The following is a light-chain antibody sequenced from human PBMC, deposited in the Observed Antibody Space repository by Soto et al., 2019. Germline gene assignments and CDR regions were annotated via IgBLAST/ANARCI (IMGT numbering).Light chain of an antibody. CDR3: QQYNDNWT. Sequence: DIQMTQSPSTLSASVGDRVTITCRASQSVSRWLAWYQQKPGKAPKLLIYKASTLESGVPSRFSGSGSGTEFNLAISSRQPDDSATYYCQQYNDNWTFGQGTKVEIK. V-gene: IGKV1-5*03. J-gene: IGKJ1*01. CDR1: QSVSRW. CDR2: KAS.